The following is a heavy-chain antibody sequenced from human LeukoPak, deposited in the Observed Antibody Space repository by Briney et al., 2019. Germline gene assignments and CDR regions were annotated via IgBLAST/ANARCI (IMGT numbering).Heavy chain of an antibody. CDR1: GFTFSDYY. CDR3: ATSVAGLRYFDY. V-gene: IGHV3-11*01. D-gene: IGHD6-19*01. Sequence: PGGSLRLSCAASGFTFSDYYMSWIRQAPGRGLEWVSYISSSGSTIYYAHSVKGRFTISRDNAKNSLYLQMNSLRAEDTAVYYCATSVAGLRYFDYWGQGTLVTVSS. J-gene: IGHJ4*02. CDR2: ISSSGSTI.